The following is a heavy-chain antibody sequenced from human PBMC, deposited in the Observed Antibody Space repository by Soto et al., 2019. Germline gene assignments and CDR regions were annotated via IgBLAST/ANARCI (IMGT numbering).Heavy chain of an antibody. V-gene: IGHV4-59*01. J-gene: IGHJ4*02. CDR3: AAGEASSRNLAPYYLDF. Sequence: SETLSLTCTVSGGSMGNYFWTWIRQPTGKGLEWIGYIHYSGTTSFFPSYNPSLRSRVTISEDTSKNQFSLKLLSVTTADTAVYFCAAGEASSRNLAPYYLDFWGQGTLVNV. CDR2: IHYSGTT. CDR1: GGSMGNYF. D-gene: IGHD6-13*01.